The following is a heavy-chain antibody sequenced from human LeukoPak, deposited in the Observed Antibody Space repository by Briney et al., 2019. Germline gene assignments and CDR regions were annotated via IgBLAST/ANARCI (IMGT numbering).Heavy chain of an antibody. D-gene: IGHD3-3*01. CDR1: GFTFSTYW. V-gene: IGHV3-7*01. Sequence: GGSPRLSCAASGFTFSTYWMSWVRQAPGKGLEWVANIMQDGSEKCYVDSVKGRFTISRDNAKNSLFRQMSTLRAEDTGVYYCARDGGTYDYWGQGTLVTVSS. J-gene: IGHJ4*02. CDR2: IMQDGSEK. CDR3: ARDGGTYDY.